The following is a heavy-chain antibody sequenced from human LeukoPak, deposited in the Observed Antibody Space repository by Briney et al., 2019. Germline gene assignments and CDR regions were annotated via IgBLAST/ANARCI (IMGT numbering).Heavy chain of an antibody. J-gene: IGHJ5*02. Sequence: SQTLSLTCAVSGGFISSGGFSLTWIRQPPGKGLERIGYIYHSGSTYYSPSLESRVTISVDRSKNQFSLNLSSVTAADTAVYYCARIADQWWFDPWGQGTLVTVSS. D-gene: IGHD6-19*01. CDR2: IYHSGST. CDR1: GGFISSGGFS. CDR3: ARIADQWWFDP. V-gene: IGHV4-30-2*01.